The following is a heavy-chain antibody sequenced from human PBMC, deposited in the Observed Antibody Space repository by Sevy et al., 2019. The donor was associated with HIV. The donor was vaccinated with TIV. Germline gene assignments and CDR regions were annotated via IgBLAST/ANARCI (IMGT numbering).Heavy chain of an antibody. CDR1: GFTFSSYE. D-gene: IGHD5-12*01. J-gene: IGHJ4*02. CDR2: ISDSAYNT. CDR3: TKDEAYTVATSYYFDY. Sequence: GGSLRLSCEASGFTFSSYEMNWVRQAPGKGLEWVSGISDSAYNTYYADSVKGRFTISRDNSKNSLYLQMNSLRAEDTAVYYCTKDEAYTVATSYYFDYWGQGTLVTVSS. V-gene: IGHV3-23*01.